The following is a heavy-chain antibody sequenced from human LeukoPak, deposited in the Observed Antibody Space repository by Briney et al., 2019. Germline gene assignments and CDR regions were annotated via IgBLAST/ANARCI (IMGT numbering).Heavy chain of an antibody. CDR3: ARGAITMVRGVIETSYYYYMDV. Sequence: SQTLSLTCTVSGGSISSGSYYWSWIRQPAEKGLDWIVRIYTTGSTNYNPSLKSRVTISVDTSKNQFSLKLSSVTDADTAVYYCARGAITMVRGVIETSYYYYMDVWGKGTTVTISS. CDR2: IYTTGST. D-gene: IGHD3-10*01. V-gene: IGHV4-61*02. J-gene: IGHJ6*03. CDR1: GGSISSGSYY.